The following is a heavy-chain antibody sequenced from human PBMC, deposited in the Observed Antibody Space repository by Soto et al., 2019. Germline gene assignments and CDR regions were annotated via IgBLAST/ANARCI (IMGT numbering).Heavy chain of an antibody. CDR1: GFSLSTSGVG. D-gene: IGHD3-16*01. J-gene: IGHJ3*02. V-gene: IGHV2-5*02. CDR2: IYWDDDK. CDR3: AQRRGGLGGGAFDI. Sequence: QITLKESGPTLVKPTQTLTLTCTFSGFSLSTSGVGVGWIRQPPGKALEWLALIYWDDDKRYSPSLKSRLTITKDTPKNQVVLTMTKMDPVNTATFYCAQRRGGLGGGAFDIWGQGTMVTVSS.